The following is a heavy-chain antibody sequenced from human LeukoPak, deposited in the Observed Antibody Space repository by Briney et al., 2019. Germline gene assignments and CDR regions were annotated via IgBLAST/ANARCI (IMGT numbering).Heavy chain of an antibody. CDR3: GRDWPMVRGGGAFDI. CDR1: GVSISSYY. V-gene: IGHV4-59*01. CDR2: IYYSGST. Sequence: PSETLSLTCTVSGVSISSYYWSWIRQPPGKGLEWIGYIYYSGSTNYNPSLKSRVTISVETSKNQFSLKLSSVTAADTAVYYCGRDWPMVRGGGAFDIWGQGTMVTVSS. J-gene: IGHJ3*02. D-gene: IGHD3-10*01.